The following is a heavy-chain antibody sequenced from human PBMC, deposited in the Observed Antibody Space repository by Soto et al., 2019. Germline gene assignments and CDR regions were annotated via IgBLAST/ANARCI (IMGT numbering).Heavy chain of an antibody. D-gene: IGHD3-10*01. Sequence: QLQLQESGSGLVKPSQTLSLTCAVSGGSISSGGYSWSWIRQPPGKGLEWIGYIYHSGSTYYNPSLKSRVTISVDRSMNQFSLKLSSVTAADTAVYYCARGPLITMARGYFDYWGQGTLVTVSS. CDR1: GGSISSGGYS. V-gene: IGHV4-30-2*01. J-gene: IGHJ4*02. CDR3: ARGPLITMARGYFDY. CDR2: IYHSGST.